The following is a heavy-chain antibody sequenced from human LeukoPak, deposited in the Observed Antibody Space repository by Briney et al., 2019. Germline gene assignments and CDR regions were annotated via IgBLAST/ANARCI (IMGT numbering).Heavy chain of an antibody. CDR1: GGSISSYY. Sequence: SETLSLTCTVSGGSISSYYWSWIRQPPGKGLEWIGYIYYSGSTNYNPSLKSRVTISVDTSKNQFSLKLSSVTAADTAVYYCARATTQKGSYYDSSGYAPFDAFDIWGQGTMVTASS. CDR2: IYYSGST. J-gene: IGHJ3*02. V-gene: IGHV4-59*01. D-gene: IGHD3-22*01. CDR3: ARATTQKGSYYDSSGYAPFDAFDI.